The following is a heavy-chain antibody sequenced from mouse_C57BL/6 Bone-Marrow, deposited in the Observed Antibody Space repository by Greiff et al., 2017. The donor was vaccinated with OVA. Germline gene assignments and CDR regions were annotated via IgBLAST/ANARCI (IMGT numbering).Heavy chain of an antibody. J-gene: IGHJ1*03. CDR2: IYPGSGST. D-gene: IGHD2-1*01. CDR1: GYTFTSYW. Sequence: VQLQQSGAELVKPGASVKMSCKASGYTFTSYWITWVKQRPGHGLEWIGDIYPGSGSTNYNEKFKSKATLTVDTSSSTAYMQLSSLTSEDSAVYYCAVYYGNYYWYFDVWGTGTTVTVSS. V-gene: IGHV1-55*01. CDR3: AVYYGNYYWYFDV.